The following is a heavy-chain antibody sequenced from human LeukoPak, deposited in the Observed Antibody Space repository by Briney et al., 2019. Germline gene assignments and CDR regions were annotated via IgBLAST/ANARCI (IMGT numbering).Heavy chain of an antibody. J-gene: IGHJ4*02. CDR1: GYTFTGYY. CDR3: ARASGSSSWLNIDY. D-gene: IGHD6-13*01. CDR2: INPNSGGT. V-gene: IGHV1-2*02. Sequence: HRASVKVSCKASGYTFTGYYMHWVRQAPGQGLEWMGWINPNSGGTNYAQKFQGRVTMTRGTSISTAYMELSRLRSDDTAVYYCARASGSSSWLNIDYWGQGTLVTVSS.